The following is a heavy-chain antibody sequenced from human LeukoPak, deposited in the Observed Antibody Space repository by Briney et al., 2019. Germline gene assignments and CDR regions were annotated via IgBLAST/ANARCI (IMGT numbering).Heavy chain of an antibody. CDR2: IYTSGST. Sequence: SETLSLTCTVSGGSISGGGYYWTWIRQPAGKGLEWIGRIYTSGSTNYNPSLKSRVTISVDTSKNQFSLKLNSVTAADTAVYYCARNRYYYGSGNYGVPNWFDPWGQGTLVTVSS. D-gene: IGHD3-10*01. J-gene: IGHJ5*02. CDR3: ARNRYYYGSGNYGVPNWFDP. CDR1: GGSISGGGYY. V-gene: IGHV4-61*02.